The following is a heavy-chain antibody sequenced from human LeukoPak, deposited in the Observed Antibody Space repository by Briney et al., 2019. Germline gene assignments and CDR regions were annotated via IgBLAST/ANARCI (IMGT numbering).Heavy chain of an antibody. Sequence: PSETLSLTCTVSGGSISSYYWSWIRQPPGKGLEWIGYIYYSGSTNYNPSLKSRVTISVDTSKNQFSLKLSSVTAADTAVYYCARGYYSRSLFDYWGQGTLVTVSS. CDR3: ARGYYSRSLFDY. CDR1: GGSISSYY. CDR2: IYYSGST. J-gene: IGHJ4*02. D-gene: IGHD2-21*01. V-gene: IGHV4-59*08.